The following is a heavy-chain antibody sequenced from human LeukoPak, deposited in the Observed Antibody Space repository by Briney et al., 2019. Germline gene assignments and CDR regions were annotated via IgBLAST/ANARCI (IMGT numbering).Heavy chain of an antibody. CDR2: ISSSSTYI. D-gene: IGHD5-18*01. Sequence: GGSLRLSCAASGFSFSSYSINWVRQAPGKGLEWVSSISSSSTYIYYADSVKGRFTISRDNAKNSLYLQMNSLRAEDTAVYYCANRGYSYGRAFDYWGQGTLVTVSS. V-gene: IGHV3-21*01. J-gene: IGHJ4*02. CDR1: GFSFSSYS. CDR3: ANRGYSYGRAFDY.